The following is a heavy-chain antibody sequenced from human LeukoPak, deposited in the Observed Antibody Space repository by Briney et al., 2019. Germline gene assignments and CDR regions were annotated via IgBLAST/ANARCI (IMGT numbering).Heavy chain of an antibody. CDR2: ISGSGVTT. J-gene: IGHJ4*02. V-gene: IGHV3-23*01. Sequence: GGSLRLSCAASGFTFNNYAMTWVRQAPGKGLEWVSAISGSGVTTYHADSVKGRFTISRDNSKRILYLQMNSLRAEDTAIYYCTKALYCGGDCCSRDDYWGQGTLVTVSS. D-gene: IGHD2-21*02. CDR1: GFTFNNYA. CDR3: TKALYCGGDCCSRDDY.